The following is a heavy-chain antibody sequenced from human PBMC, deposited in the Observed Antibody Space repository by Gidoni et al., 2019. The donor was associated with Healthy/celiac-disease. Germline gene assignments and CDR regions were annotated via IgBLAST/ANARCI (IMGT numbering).Heavy chain of an antibody. J-gene: IGHJ4*02. CDR3: ARNYPFTPELDY. Sequence: YGMHWVRQAPGKGLEWVAVIWCDGSNKYYADSVKGRFTISRDNSKNTLYLQMNSLRAEDTAVYYCARNYPFTPELDYWGQGTLVTVSS. D-gene: IGHD3-10*01. V-gene: IGHV3-33*01. CDR2: IWCDGSNK. CDR1: YG.